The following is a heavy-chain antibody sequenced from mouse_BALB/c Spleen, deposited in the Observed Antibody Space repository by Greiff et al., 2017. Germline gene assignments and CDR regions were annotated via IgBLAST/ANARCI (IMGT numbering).Heavy chain of an antibody. D-gene: IGHD1-1*01. CDR3: ARGGGSSSYYAMDY. CDR2: INPYNGDT. J-gene: IGHJ4*01. CDR1: GYSFTGYF. V-gene: IGHV1-20*02. Sequence: EVQLQQSGPELVKPGASVKISCKASGYSFTGYFMNWVMQSHGKSLEWIGRINPYNGDTFYNQKFKGKATLTVDKSSSTAHMELRSLASEDSAVYYCARGGGSSSYYAMDYWGQGTSVTVSS.